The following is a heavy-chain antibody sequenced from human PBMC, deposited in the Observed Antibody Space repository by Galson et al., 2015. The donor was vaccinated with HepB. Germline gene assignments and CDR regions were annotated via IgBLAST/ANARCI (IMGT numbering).Heavy chain of an antibody. CDR3: SRGGLVKAARGGLAWLDP. D-gene: IGHD6-6*01. J-gene: IGHJ5*02. CDR1: GDSVSSNSAG. V-gene: IGHV6-1*01. CDR2: THYRSKWYI. Sequence: CAISGDSVSSNSAGWTWIRQSPSRGLEWLGRTHYRSKWYIDYAVSVKGRITINPDTSKNQVSLRLTSVTPEDTAVYYCSRGGLVKAARGGLAWLDPWGQGTLVTVSS.